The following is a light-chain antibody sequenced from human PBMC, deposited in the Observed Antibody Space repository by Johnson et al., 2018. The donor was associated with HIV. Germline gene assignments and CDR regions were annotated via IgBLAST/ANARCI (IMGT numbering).Light chain of an antibody. CDR3: GTWDSRRGV. CDR1: SSNIGNNY. J-gene: IGLJ1*01. CDR2: ENN. V-gene: IGLV1-51*02. Sequence: QPALTQPPSVSAAPGQKVTISCSGSSSNIGNNYVSWYQQLPGTAPKLLIYENNNRTSGIPDRFPGSKSGTSATLGITGLQKGAEADYYCGTWDSRRGVFGTGTKLTVL.